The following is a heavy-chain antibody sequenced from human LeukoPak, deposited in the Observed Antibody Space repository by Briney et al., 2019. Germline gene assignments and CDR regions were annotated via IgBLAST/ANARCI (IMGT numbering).Heavy chain of an antibody. V-gene: IGHV1-69*05. D-gene: IGHD6-25*01. CDR2: IIPIFGTA. CDR3: ARVLIQRLRSNVGRYYYYYYMDV. J-gene: IGHJ6*03. Sequence: SVKVSCKASGGTFSSYAISWVRQAPGQGLEWMGRIIPIFGTANYAQKFQGRVTITTDESTSTAYMELSSLRPEDTAVYYCARVLIQRLRSNVGRYYYYYYMDVWGKGTTVTVSS. CDR1: GGTFSSYA.